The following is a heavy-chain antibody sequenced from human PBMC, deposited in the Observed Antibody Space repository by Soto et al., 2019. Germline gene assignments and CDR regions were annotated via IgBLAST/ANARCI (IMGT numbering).Heavy chain of an antibody. D-gene: IGHD3-3*01. CDR1: GFMFDDYN. CDR2: ITWNGGNT. V-gene: IGHV3-43*01. Sequence: XESLRLSFASSGFMFDDYNMHGVRQAPGKGLEWVSLITWNGGNTYYADSVKGRFTISRDGTTQSVSLQMTGLKREDTGLYYCERENLSFGSALDVWGQGTTVTVPS. J-gene: IGHJ6*02. CDR3: ERENLSFGSALDV.